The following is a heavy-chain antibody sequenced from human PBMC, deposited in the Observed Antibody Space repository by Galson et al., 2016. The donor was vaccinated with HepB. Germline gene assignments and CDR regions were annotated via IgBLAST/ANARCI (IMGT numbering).Heavy chain of an antibody. Sequence: LRLSCAASGFNFQNQNMHRVPQTPCKGLELLAVIFYDGGKQYYDDSVKGRFIISRDNSNNTLFLQMNSLRAEDTAVYYCARDRVVGRQLVLDNWGPGTLVTVSS. V-gene: IGHV3-33*01. CDR3: ARDRVVGRQLVLDN. D-gene: IGHD6-6*01. CDR1: GFNFQNQN. J-gene: IGHJ4*02. CDR2: IFYDGGKQ.